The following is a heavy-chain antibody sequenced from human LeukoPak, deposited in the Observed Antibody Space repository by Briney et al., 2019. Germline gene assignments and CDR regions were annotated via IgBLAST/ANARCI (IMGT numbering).Heavy chain of an antibody. J-gene: IGHJ4*02. CDR3: ARNTGAFDY. Sequence: SETLSLTCTVSGASISSGDYYWSWIRQPPGKGLEWIGYIYHTGSAYYDPSLKSRVTISIDTSKNQFSLKLNSVTAADTAVYYCARNTGAFDYWGQGILVTVSS. V-gene: IGHV4-30-4*01. CDR2: IYHTGSA. CDR1: GASISSGDYY. D-gene: IGHD2/OR15-2a*01.